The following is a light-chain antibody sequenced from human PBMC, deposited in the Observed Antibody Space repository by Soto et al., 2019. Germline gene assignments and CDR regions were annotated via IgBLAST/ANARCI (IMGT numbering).Light chain of an antibody. Sequence: QSALTQPASVSGAPGQSITISCTGTSSDVGGYNYVSWYQQHPGKAPKLMIYEVSNRPSGVSNRFSASKSGNTASLTISGLQAEDEADYYCSSYTSSITLVVFGGGTQLTVL. CDR1: SSDVGGYNY. CDR2: EVS. J-gene: IGLJ2*01. V-gene: IGLV2-14*01. CDR3: SSYTSSITLVV.